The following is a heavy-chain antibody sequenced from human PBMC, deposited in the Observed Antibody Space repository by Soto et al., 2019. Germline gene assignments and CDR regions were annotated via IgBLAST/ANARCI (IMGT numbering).Heavy chain of an antibody. Sequence: PSETLSLTCAVYGGSFSGYYWSWIRQPPGKGLEWIGEINHSGSTNYNPSLKSRVTISVDTSKNQFSLKLSSVTAADTAVYYCARGRRVVRGVIPFWGQGTLVTVSS. CDR2: INHSGST. CDR1: GGSFSGYY. J-gene: IGHJ4*02. D-gene: IGHD3-10*01. CDR3: ARGRRVVRGVIPF. V-gene: IGHV4-34*01.